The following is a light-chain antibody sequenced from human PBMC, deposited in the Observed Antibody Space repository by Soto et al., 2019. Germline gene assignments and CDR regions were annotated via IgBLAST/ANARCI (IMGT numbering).Light chain of an antibody. V-gene: IGLV2-14*01. Sequence: QSALTQPASVSGSPGQSITISCTGTSSDVGGYNYVSLYQLHPGKAPNLRIYEVRQRPSGASNHFSVYKSGNTASLTISGRQAGDEADYYCSSYTRTSTPCVFGTGSKVTVL. CDR2: EVR. J-gene: IGLJ1*01. CDR3: SSYTRTSTPCV. CDR1: SSDVGGYNY.